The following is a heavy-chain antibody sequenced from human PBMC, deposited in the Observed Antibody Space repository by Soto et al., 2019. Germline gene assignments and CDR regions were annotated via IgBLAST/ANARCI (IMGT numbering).Heavy chain of an antibody. J-gene: IGHJ5*02. CDR2: MYHSGST. D-gene: IGHD2-2*01. Sequence: PSETLSLTCAVSGGSISSGGYSWSWIRQPPGKGLEWIGYMYHSGSTYYNPSLKSRVTISIDRSKSQFSLKLSSVTAADTAVYYCARVPDRWGQGTLVTVSS. CDR1: GGSISSGGYS. V-gene: IGHV4-30-2*01. CDR3: ARVPDR.